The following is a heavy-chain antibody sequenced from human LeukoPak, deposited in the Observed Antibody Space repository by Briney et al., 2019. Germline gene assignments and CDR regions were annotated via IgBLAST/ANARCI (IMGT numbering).Heavy chain of an antibody. Sequence: SETLSLTCAVYGGSFSGYYWSWIRQHPGKGLEWIGYIYYSGSTYYNPSLKSRVTISVDTSKNQFSLKLSSVTAADTAVYYCARDAPRNYFDYWGQGTLVTVSS. V-gene: IGHV4-31*11. CDR1: GGSFSGYY. CDR2: IYYSGST. J-gene: IGHJ4*02. CDR3: ARDAPRNYFDY.